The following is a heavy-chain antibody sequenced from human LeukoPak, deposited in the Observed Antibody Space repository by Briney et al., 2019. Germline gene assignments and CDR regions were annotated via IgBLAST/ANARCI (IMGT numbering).Heavy chain of an antibody. CDR2: IVVGSGNT. CDR1: GFTFTSSA. Sequence: GTSVKVSCKASGFTFTSSAVQWVRQARGQRLEWIGWIVVGSGNTNYAQKFQERVTITRDMSTSTAYMELSSLRSEDAAVYYCAAGGYDSSGYYDYWGQGTLVTVSS. V-gene: IGHV1-58*01. CDR3: AAGGYDSSGYYDY. D-gene: IGHD3-22*01. J-gene: IGHJ4*02.